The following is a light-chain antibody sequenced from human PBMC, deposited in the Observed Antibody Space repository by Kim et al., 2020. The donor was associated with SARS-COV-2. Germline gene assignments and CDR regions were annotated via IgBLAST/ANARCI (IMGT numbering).Light chain of an antibody. CDR1: QSVSSSY. CDR2: GAS. V-gene: IGKV3-20*01. J-gene: IGKJ4*01. CDR3: QQYGSSPT. Sequence: LSPRERATLSCRASQSVSSSYLAWYQQKPGQAPSLLIYGASSRATGIPDRFSVSGSGTDFTLTISRLEPEDFAVYYCQQYGSSPTFGGGTKVDIK.